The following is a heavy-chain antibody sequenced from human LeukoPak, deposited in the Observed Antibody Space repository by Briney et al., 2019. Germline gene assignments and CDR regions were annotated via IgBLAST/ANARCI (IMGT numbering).Heavy chain of an antibody. CDR1: RGSISGYS. CDR2: IYYSGDT. D-gene: IGHD1-26*01. CDR3: ARDSPFEWDVFGDSFDV. J-gene: IGHJ3*01. V-gene: IGHV4-59*01. Sequence: SETLSLTCTVSRGSISGYSWSWIRQSPGGGLEWIGYIYYSGDTAYNPSLRSRVSISMDTSKNQFSLQLTSVTAADTAVYYCARDSPFEWDVFGDSFDVWGQGTVVTVSS.